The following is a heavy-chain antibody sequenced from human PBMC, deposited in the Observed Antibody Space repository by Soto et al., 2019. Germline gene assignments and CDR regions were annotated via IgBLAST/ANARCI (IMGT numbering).Heavy chain of an antibody. J-gene: IGHJ5*02. CDR1: GGSISSYY. D-gene: IGHD3-10*02. Sequence: PSETLSLTCTVSGGSISSYYWSWIRQPPGKGLEWIGYIYYSGSTNYNSSLKSRVTISVDTSKNQFSLKLSSVTAADTAVYYCARTLFGWGIWFDPWGQGTLVTVSS. V-gene: IGHV4-59*01. CDR2: IYYSGST. CDR3: ARTLFGWGIWFDP.